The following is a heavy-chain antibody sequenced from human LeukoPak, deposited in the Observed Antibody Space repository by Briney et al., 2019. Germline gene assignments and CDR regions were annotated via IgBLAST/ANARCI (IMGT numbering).Heavy chain of an antibody. V-gene: IGHV3-33*06. J-gene: IGHJ5*02. Sequence: GGSLRLSCAASGSTFSSYGMHWVRQAPGKGLEWVAVIWYDGSNKYYADSVKGRFTISRDNSKNTLYLQMNSLRAEDTAVYYCAKDRHCSSTSCYQMGWFDPWGQGTLVTVSS. CDR1: GSTFSSYG. D-gene: IGHD2-2*01. CDR3: AKDRHCSSTSCYQMGWFDP. CDR2: IWYDGSNK.